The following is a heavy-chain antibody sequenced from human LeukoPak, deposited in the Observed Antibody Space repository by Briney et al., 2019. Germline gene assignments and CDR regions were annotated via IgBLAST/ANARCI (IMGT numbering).Heavy chain of an antibody. CDR1: GGTFSSYA. CDR3: ARGLSIAARPVEDY. CDR2: IIPIFGTA. J-gene: IGHJ4*02. Sequence: GASVKVSCKASGGTFSSYAISWVRQAPGQGLEWMGGIIPIFGTANYAQKFQGRVTITTDESTSTAYMELSSLRSEDTAVYYCARGLSIAARPVEDYWGQGTLVTVSS. V-gene: IGHV1-69*05. D-gene: IGHD6-6*01.